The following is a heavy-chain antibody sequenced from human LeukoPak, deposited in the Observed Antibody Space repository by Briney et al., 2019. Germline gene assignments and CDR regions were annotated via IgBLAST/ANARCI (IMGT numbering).Heavy chain of an antibody. V-gene: IGHV3-66*01. D-gene: IGHD3-10*01. J-gene: IGHJ3*02. CDR1: GFIVSSNY. Sequence: GGSLRLSCAASGFIVSSNYMSWVRQAPGKGLEWVSVIYSGGSTYYADSVKGRFIISRDNSKSTVYLQMNSLRPEDRALYYCAKDITSQFGEFLYPNALDTWGQGTTVTVSS. CDR3: AKDITSQFGEFLYPNALDT. CDR2: IYSGGST.